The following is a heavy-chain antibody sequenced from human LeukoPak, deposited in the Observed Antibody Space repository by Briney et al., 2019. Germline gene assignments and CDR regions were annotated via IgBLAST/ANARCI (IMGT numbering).Heavy chain of an antibody. V-gene: IGHV3-21*01. J-gene: IGHJ4*02. Sequence: PGGSLRLSCAASGFTFSSYSMNWVRQAPGKGLEWVSSISSSSSYIYYADSVKGRFTISRDNAKNSLYLQMNSLRAEDTAVYYCARQDRTGIHFDYWGQGTLVTVSS. CDR3: ARQDRTGIHFDY. CDR1: GFTFSSYS. CDR2: ISSSSSYI. D-gene: IGHD2-8*02.